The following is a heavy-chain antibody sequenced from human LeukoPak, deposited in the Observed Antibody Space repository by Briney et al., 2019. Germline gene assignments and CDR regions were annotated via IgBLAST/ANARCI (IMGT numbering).Heavy chain of an antibody. CDR3: ARDLSYSSSWYLGHLDY. D-gene: IGHD6-13*01. CDR1: GYTFTGYY. J-gene: IGHJ4*02. V-gene: IGHV1-2*04. CDR2: INPNSGGT. Sequence: ASVKLSCTASGYTFTGYYMHWVRQAPGQGLEWMGWINPNSGGTNYAQKFQGCVTMTRDTSISTAYMELGRLRSDDTAVYYCARDLSYSSSWYLGHLDYWGQGTLVTVSS.